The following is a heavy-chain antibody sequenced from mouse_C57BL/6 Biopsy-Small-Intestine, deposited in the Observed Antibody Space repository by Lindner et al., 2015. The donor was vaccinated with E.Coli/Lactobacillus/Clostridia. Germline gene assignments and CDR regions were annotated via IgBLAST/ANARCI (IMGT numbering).Heavy chain of an antibody. CDR1: GYTFTTYP. CDR3: ARASNYDYAMDY. V-gene: IGHV1-47*01. Sequence: VQLQESGAELLKPGASVKMSCKASGYTFTTYPIEWMKQNHGKSLEWIGNFHPYNDDTSYNEKFKGKATLTVEKSSSTVYLELSRITSDDSAVYYCARASNYDYAMDYWGQGTSVTVSS. D-gene: IGHD2-10*02. J-gene: IGHJ4*01. CDR2: FHPYNDDT.